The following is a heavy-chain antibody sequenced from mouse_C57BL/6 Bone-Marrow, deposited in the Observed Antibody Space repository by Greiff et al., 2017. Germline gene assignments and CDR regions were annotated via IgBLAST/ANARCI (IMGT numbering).Heavy chain of an antibody. V-gene: IGHV1-69*01. CDR3: ALYPYAMDY. CDR2: IAPSDSYT. D-gene: IGHD2-1*01. J-gene: IGHJ4*01. Sequence: QVHVKQPGAELVMPGASVKLSCTASGYTFTSYWMHWVKQRPGQGLEWIGEIAPSDSYTNYNQKFKGKSTLTVDKSSSTAYMQLLSLTSEDSAVYYGALYPYAMDYWGQGTSVTVSS. CDR1: GYTFTSYW.